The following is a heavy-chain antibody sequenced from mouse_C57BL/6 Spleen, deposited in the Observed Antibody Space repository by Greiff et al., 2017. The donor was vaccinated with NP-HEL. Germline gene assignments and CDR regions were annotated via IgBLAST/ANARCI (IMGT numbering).Heavy chain of an antibody. V-gene: IGHV1-55*01. CDR3: ARDYDYNPRRFAY. D-gene: IGHD2-4*01. J-gene: IGHJ3*01. CDR2: IYPGSGST. CDR1: GYTFTSYW. Sequence: QVQLQQPGAELVKPGASVKMSCKASGYTFTSYWITWVKQRPGQGLEWIGDIYPGSGSTTYNEKFKSTATLTVDTSSCTAYMQLSSLTSEDSAVYYCARDYDYNPRRFAYWGQGTLVTVSA.